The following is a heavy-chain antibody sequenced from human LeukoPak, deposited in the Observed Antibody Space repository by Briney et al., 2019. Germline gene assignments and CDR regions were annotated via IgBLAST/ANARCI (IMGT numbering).Heavy chain of an antibody. CDR2: IYTSGST. J-gene: IGHJ5*02. D-gene: IGHD3-22*01. Sequence: SETLSLTCTVSGGSISSGSYYWSWIRQPAGKGLEWIGRIYTSGSTNCNPSLKSRVTISVDTSKNQFSLKLSSVTAADTAVYYCARDHYDSSGYYYWFDPWGQGTLVTVSS. CDR1: GGSISSGSYY. CDR3: ARDHYDSSGYYYWFDP. V-gene: IGHV4-61*02.